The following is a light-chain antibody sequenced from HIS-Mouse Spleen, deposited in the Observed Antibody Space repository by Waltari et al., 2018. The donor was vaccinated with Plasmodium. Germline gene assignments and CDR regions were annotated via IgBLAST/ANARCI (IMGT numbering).Light chain of an antibody. V-gene: IGKV4-1*01. CDR1: KSVLYSSNNKNY. CDR3: QQYYSTPLT. J-gene: IGKJ4*01. CDR2: WAT. Sequence: DIVMTQSPDSLAVSLGERATINCKSSKSVLYSSNNKNYLAGYQQKPGQPPKLRIYWATTRESGVPDRFRGSGSGTDFTLTISSLQAEDVAVYYCQQYYSTPLTFGGGTKVEIK.